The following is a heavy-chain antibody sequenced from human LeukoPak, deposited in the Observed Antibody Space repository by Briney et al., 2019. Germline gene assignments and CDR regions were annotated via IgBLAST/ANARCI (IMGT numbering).Heavy chain of an antibody. CDR1: GFTFSIYA. CDR2: ISANGGET. V-gene: IGHV3-23*01. J-gene: IGHJ4*02. CDR3: AKRYYDFPLDY. D-gene: IGHD3-3*01. Sequence: GGSLRLSCAASGFTFSIYAMNWVRQAPGKGLEWVSSISANGGETHYADSVKGRFTISRDNSKNTLYPQINNPRVEDTAVYYGAKRYYDFPLDYWGQGTLVTVSS.